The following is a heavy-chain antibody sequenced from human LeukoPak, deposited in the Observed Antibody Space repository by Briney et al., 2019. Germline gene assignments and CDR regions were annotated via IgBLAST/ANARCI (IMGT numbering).Heavy chain of an antibody. CDR2: ISSTSGTI. CDR1: GFTFSNYE. V-gene: IGHV3-48*03. D-gene: IGHD3-10*01. J-gene: IGHJ4*02. CDR3: ARDTYFGSGTYSDY. Sequence: GGSLRPSCVGSGFTFSNYEMNWVRQAPGKGLEWVSYISSTSGTIYYADSVKGRFTISRDNAKNSLYLQMNSLRAEDTAVYYCARDTYFGSGTYSDYWGQGALVTVSS.